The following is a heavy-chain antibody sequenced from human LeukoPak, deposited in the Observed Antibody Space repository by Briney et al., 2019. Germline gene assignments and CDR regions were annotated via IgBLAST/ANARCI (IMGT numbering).Heavy chain of an antibody. CDR2: ISVNGGST. J-gene: IGHJ4*02. CDR1: GFTFSSYD. D-gene: IGHD3-10*01. CDR3: ARDTVRGSHLGLDY. Sequence: GGSLRLSCAASGFTFSSYDMSWVRQAPGKGLEWVSSISVNGGSTFYADSVKGRFTISRDNTKNTLYLQMNSLRAEDTAVYYCARDTVRGSHLGLDYWGQGTLVTVSS. V-gene: IGHV3-23*01.